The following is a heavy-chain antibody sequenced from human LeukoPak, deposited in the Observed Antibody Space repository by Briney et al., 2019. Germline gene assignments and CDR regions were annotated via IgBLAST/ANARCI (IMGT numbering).Heavy chain of an antibody. Sequence: GGSLRLSCAASGFTFINAWMSWVRQAPGKGLEWVGRFKSKTEGGTIDYAAPVKGRFTISRDDSKNTLSLQMNSLKTEDTAVYYCTTGSDVDYGFRYWGQGTLVTVSS. CDR3: TTGSDVDYGFRY. CDR2: FKSKTEGGTI. J-gene: IGHJ4*02. D-gene: IGHD4-17*01. V-gene: IGHV3-15*01. CDR1: GFTFINAW.